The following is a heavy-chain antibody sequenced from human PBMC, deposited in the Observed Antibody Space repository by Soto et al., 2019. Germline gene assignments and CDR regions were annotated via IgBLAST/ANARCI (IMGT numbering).Heavy chain of an antibody. V-gene: IGHV3-23*01. J-gene: IGHJ2*01. Sequence: PGGSLRLSCAASGFTFSSYAMSWVRQAPGKGLEWVSAISGSGGSTYYADSVKGRFTISRDNSKNTLYLQMNSLRAEDTAVYYCAKDEEDYGAGLINWYFDLWGRGTLVTVSS. D-gene: IGHD4-17*01. CDR2: ISGSGGST. CDR3: AKDEEDYGAGLINWYFDL. CDR1: GFTFSSYA.